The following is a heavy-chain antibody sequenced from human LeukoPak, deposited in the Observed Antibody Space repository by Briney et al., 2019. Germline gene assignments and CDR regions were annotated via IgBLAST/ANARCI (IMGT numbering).Heavy chain of an antibody. V-gene: IGHV1-18*01. CDR3: ARVRNGDYEQVKWFDP. CDR1: GYTFTSYG. Sequence: ASVKVSCKASGYTFTSYGISWVRQAPGQGLEWMGWISAYNGNTNYAQKLQGRVTMTTDSSTSTAYMELRSLRSDDTAVYYCARVRNGDYEQVKWFDPWGQGTLVTVSS. CDR2: ISAYNGNT. D-gene: IGHD4-17*01. J-gene: IGHJ5*02.